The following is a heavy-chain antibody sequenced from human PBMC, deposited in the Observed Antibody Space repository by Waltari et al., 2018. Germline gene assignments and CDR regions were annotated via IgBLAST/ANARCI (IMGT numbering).Heavy chain of an antibody. J-gene: IGHJ4*02. CDR1: GDSISKTNYY. Sequence: QLQLQESGPGLVKPSETLSLTCNVSGDSISKTNYYWGWIRQPPGKGLEWIVSMYYSGSTYYNPSLKSRVTMSVDTSKNQVSLHLTSLTAADTALYYCARHLEGTTRGSLYYFDYWGQGLLVTVSS. CDR2: MYYSGST. V-gene: IGHV4-39*01. CDR3: ARHLEGTTRGSLYYFDY. D-gene: IGHD1-7*01.